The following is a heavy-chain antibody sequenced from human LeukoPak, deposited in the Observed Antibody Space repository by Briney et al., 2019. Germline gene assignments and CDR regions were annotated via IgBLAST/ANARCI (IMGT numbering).Heavy chain of an antibody. D-gene: IGHD3-22*01. V-gene: IGHV3-7*01. CDR3: ARTFTYYYDSSGYYEDY. CDR1: GFTFSSYE. J-gene: IGHJ4*02. CDR2: IKQDGSEK. Sequence: GGSLRLSCAASGFTFSSYEMNWVRQAPGKGLEWVANIKQDGSEKYYVDSVKGRFTISRDNAKNSLYLQMNSLRAEDTAVYYCARTFTYYYDSSGYYEDYWGQGTLVTVSS.